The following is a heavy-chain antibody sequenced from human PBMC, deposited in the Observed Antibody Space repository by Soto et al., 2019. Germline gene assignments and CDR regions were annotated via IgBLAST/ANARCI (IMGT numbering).Heavy chain of an antibody. CDR1: GFTVSSNY. J-gene: IGHJ5*02. Sequence: EVQLVESGGGLVQPGGSLRLSCAASGFTVSSNYMSWVRQAPGKGLEWVSVIYSGGSTYYADTVKGRFTISRDNSKNTLYLQMNCLRAEDTAVYYCAREWRDCSSTSCSSWLDPWGQGTLVTVSS. CDR3: AREWRDCSSTSCSSWLDP. CDR2: IYSGGST. V-gene: IGHV3-66*01. D-gene: IGHD2-2*01.